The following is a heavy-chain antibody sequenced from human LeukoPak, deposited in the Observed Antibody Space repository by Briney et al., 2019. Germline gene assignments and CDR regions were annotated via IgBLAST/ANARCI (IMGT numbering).Heavy chain of an antibody. J-gene: IGHJ4*02. V-gene: IGHV3-9*01. D-gene: IGHD2-2*01. Sequence: GGSLRLSCAASGFTFDDYAMHWVRQAPGKGLEWVSGTSWNSGSIDYADSVKGRFIISRDNAKNSLYLQIGSLSTEDTAFYYCAKEMDLSRYCSSTSCHPFDFWGQGTLVTVSS. CDR1: GFTFDDYA. CDR3: AKEMDLSRYCSSTSCHPFDF. CDR2: TSWNSGSI.